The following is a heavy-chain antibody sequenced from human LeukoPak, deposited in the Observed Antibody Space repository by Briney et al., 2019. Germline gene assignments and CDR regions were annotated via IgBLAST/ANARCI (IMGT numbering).Heavy chain of an antibody. V-gene: IGHV3-73*01. J-gene: IGHJ4*01. CDR1: GFTFSGSA. D-gene: IGHD3-22*01. Sequence: GGSLRLSCAASGFTFSGSAMHWVRQASGKGLEWIGRIRSKANNYATAYAASVKGRFTISRDDSKNTAYLQMNSLKTEDTAVYYWTRLLPEYYDSRVNFDHWGQGTLVTVSS. CDR3: TRLLPEYYDSRVNFDH. CDR2: IRSKANNYAT.